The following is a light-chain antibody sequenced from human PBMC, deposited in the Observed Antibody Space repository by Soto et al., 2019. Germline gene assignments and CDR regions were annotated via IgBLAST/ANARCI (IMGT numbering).Light chain of an antibody. J-gene: IGKJ4*01. V-gene: IGKV1-33*01. CDR3: QQYDNLPFS. Sequence: DIQMSQSPSSLSASVGDRVTITGQASQDISNYLNCYQHKPGKPPKLLIYDASNLETGVTSRFSGSKSGTAFTFTITSLQPEDIATYYCQQYDNLPFSFGGGTKVEIK. CDR2: DAS. CDR1: QDISNY.